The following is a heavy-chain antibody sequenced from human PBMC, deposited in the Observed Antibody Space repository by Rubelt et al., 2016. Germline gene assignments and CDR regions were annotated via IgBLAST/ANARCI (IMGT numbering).Heavy chain of an antibody. Sequence: QVQLQESGPGLVKPSETLSLTCTVSGGSISYYYWSWIRQPPGKGLEWIGYVYYTGSTHYNPSLKSRVTISADRSKNQLSLKLGSVTAADTAVYYCASGTVYFDNWGQGTLVTVSS. D-gene: IGHD3/OR15-3a*01. CDR2: VYYTGST. J-gene: IGHJ4*02. CDR1: GGSISYYY. V-gene: IGHV4-59*01. CDR3: ASGTVYFDN.